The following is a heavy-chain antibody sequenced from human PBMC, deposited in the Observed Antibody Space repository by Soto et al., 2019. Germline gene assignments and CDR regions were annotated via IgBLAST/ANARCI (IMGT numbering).Heavy chain of an antibody. V-gene: IGHV4-31*02. CDR1: GGSISSGGYY. CDR3: ARGSSIAGLYYGMDV. Sequence: PSETLSLTWTVSGGSISSGGYYWTWNRQHPGKGLEWIGYNYYSGITYYNPSLKSRVTISLDTSKNQFSLKLSSVTAADTAVYYCARGSSIAGLYYGMDVWGQGTTVTVSS. CDR2: NYYSGIT. D-gene: IGHD6-6*01. J-gene: IGHJ6*02.